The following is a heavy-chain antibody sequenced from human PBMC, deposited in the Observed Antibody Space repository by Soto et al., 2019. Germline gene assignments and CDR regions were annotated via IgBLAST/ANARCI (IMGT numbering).Heavy chain of an antibody. D-gene: IGHD3-10*01. CDR1: GGSISSYY. CDR3: ARKRTLWFGELLSSYYFNS. V-gene: IGHV4-59*08. J-gene: IGHJ4*02. Sequence: SETLSLTCTVSGGSISSYYWSWIRQPPGKGLEWIGYIYYSGSTNYNPSLKSRVTISVDTSKNQFSLKLSSVTAADTAVYYWARKRTLWFGELLSSYYFNSWGQETLVPVS. CDR2: IYYSGST.